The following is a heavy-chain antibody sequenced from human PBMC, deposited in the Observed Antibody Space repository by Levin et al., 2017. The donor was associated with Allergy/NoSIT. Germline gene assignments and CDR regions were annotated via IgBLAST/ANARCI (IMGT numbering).Heavy chain of an antibody. J-gene: IGHJ4*02. Sequence: GGSLRLSCAASGFTFSDAWMSWVRQAPGKGLEWVGRIKSKTDGGTTDYTAPVKGRFTVSRDDSKNTLYLQMNSLKTEDTAVYYCTTGDYYGSGSFDYWGQGTLVTVSS. V-gene: IGHV3-15*01. CDR3: TTGDYYGSGSFDY. D-gene: IGHD3-10*01. CDR2: IKSKTDGGTT. CDR1: GFTFSDAW.